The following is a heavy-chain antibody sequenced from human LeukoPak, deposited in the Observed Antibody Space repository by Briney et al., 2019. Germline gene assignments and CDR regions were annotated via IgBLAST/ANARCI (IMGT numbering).Heavy chain of an antibody. CDR1: GGSISSGVYY. J-gene: IGHJ4*02. Sequence: SETLSLTCTVSGGSISSGVYYWSWIRQPPGKGLEWIGSVYYSGSTYYNPSLKSRVTISVDTSKNQFSLKLSSVTAADTAVYYCARVQYYYDSSGYKGLGYFDYWGQGTLVTVSS. CDR2: VYYSGST. V-gene: IGHV4-30-4*01. D-gene: IGHD3-22*01. CDR3: ARVQYYYDSSGYKGLGYFDY.